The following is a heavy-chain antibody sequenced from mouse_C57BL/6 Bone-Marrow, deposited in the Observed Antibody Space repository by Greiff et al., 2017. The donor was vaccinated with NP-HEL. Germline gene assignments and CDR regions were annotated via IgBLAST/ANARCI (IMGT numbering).Heavy chain of an antibody. CDR1: GYTFTSYG. V-gene: IGHV1-81*01. CDR2: IYPRSGNT. J-gene: IGHJ3*01. D-gene: IGHD2-3*01. CDR3: ARSRGFYDGYYVAWFAY. Sequence: VKLMESGAELARPGASVKLSCKASGYTFTSYGISWVKQRTGQGLEWIGEIYPRSGNTYYNEKFKGKATLTADKSSSTAYMELRSLTSEDSAVYFCARSRGFYDGYYVAWFAYWGQGTLVTVSA.